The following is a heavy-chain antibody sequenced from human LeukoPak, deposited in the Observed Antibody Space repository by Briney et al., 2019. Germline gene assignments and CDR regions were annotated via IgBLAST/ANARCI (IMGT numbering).Heavy chain of an antibody. J-gene: IGHJ5*02. V-gene: IGHV3-23*01. CDR1: GFTFSSYA. Sequence: PGASLRLSCAAFGFTFSSYAMSWVRQAPGKGLEWVSAISGSGGSTYYADSVKGRFTISRDNSKNTLYLQMNSLRAEDTAVYYCAKGRRELLWFGELSFDPWGQGTLVTVSS. D-gene: IGHD3-10*01. CDR2: ISGSGGST. CDR3: AKGRRELLWFGELSFDP.